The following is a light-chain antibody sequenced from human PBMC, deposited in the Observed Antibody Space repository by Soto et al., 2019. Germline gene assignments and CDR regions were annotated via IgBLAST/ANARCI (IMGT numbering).Light chain of an antibody. J-gene: IGLJ2*01. V-gene: IGLV3-21*04. Sequence: SYELTQPPSVSVAPGKTARITCGGNNIGSKSVHWYQQKPGQAPVPVIYYDSDRPSGIPERFSGSNSGNTATLTISRVEAGDEADYYCQVWDSSSDHPVFGGGTKLTVL. CDR1: NIGSKS. CDR3: QVWDSSSDHPV. CDR2: YDS.